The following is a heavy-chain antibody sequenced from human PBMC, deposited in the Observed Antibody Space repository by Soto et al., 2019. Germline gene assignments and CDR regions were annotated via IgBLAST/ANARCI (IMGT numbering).Heavy chain of an antibody. V-gene: IGHV3-33*01. J-gene: IGHJ4*02. CDR1: GFTFSNYG. CDR2: MPDDGSYQ. CDR3: ARDDEYDDNGFDY. D-gene: IGHD3-3*01. Sequence: QVHLVESGGGVVQPGRSLRLSCAVSGFTFSNYGMHWVRQAPGKGLEWVAVMPDDGSYQYYADSVKGRFSIFRDNSKITLYLQMNSLRAEDTALYYCARDDEYDDNGFDYWGQGTLVTVSS.